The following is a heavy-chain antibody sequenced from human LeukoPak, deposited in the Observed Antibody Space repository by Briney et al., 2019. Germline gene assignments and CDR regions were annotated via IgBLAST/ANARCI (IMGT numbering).Heavy chain of an antibody. D-gene: IGHD1-1*01. CDR3: ARGPTISETGYFDY. J-gene: IGHJ4*03. CDR1: GGSFSAYY. CDR2: INHRGDT. Sequence: NPSETLSLTCAVYGGSFSAYYWSWICQSPGKGLEWIAEINHRGDTNYNPSVKSRVSISVDTSKNQFSLKVTSLTAADTAVYYCARGPTISETGYFDYWGQGTLVTVSS. V-gene: IGHV4-34*01.